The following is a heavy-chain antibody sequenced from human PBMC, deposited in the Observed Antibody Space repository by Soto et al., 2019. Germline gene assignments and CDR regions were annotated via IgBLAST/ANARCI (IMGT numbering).Heavy chain of an antibody. V-gene: IGHV1-69*01. CDR2: IIPIFGTA. CDR3: ARDRDNSGSYYHY. Sequence: QVQLVQSGAEEKKPGSSVKVSCKTSGGTFSSYAISWVRQAPGQGLEWMGGIIPIFGTATYAQKFQGRVTITADESTSTASMELSSLRSEDTAVYYCARDRDNSGSYYHYWGQGTLVTVSS. D-gene: IGHD1-26*01. CDR1: GGTFSSYA. J-gene: IGHJ4*02.